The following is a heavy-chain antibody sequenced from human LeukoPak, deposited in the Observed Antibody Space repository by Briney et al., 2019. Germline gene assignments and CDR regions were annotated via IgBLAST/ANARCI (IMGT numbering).Heavy chain of an antibody. D-gene: IGHD5-24*01. Sequence: ASVKVSCKASGGTFSSYAISWVRQAPGQGLEWMGRIIPILGIANYAQKFQGRITITADKSTSTAHMELSSLRSEDTAVYYCARGKAMATPTFDYWGQGTLVTVSS. CDR1: GGTFSSYA. V-gene: IGHV1-69*04. J-gene: IGHJ4*02. CDR2: IIPILGIA. CDR3: ARGKAMATPTFDY.